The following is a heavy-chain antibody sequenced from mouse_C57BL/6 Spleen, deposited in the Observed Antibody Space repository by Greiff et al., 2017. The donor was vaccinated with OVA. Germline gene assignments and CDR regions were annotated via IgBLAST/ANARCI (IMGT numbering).Heavy chain of an antibody. J-gene: IGHJ2*01. CDR3: ARPHYYGSSYYFDY. D-gene: IGHD1-1*01. CDR2: IYPGDGDT. Sequence: VKLQQSGPELVKPGASVKISCKASGYAFSSSWMNWVKQRPGQGLEWIGRIYPGDGDTNYNGKFKGKATLTADKSSSTAYMQLSSLTSEDSAVYFCARPHYYGSSYYFDYWGQGTTLTVSS. CDR1: GYAFSSSW. V-gene: IGHV1-82*01.